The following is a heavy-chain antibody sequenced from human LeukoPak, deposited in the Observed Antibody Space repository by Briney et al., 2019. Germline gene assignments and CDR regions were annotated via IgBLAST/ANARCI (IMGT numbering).Heavy chain of an antibody. CDR1: GGSITDGGYS. V-gene: IGHV4-30-2*06. Sequence: PSETLSLTCAVSGGSITDGGYSWTWIRQSPGKGLEWIGYIFYSGNTDYNPSLKSRVTISVDRSKRQFSLKLSSVTAADTAVYYCARGYFGSNFFYYYGLDVWGQGTTVTISS. D-gene: IGHD3-10*01. CDR3: ARGYFGSNFFYYYGLDV. CDR2: IFYSGNT. J-gene: IGHJ6*02.